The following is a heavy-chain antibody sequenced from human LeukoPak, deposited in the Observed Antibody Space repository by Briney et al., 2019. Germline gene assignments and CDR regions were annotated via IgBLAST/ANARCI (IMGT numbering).Heavy chain of an antibody. CDR1: VTFSNAW. J-gene: IGHJ4*02. Sequence: TGGSLRLSCAASVTFSNAWMNWVRQAPGKGLEWVSAISGSGGSTYYADSVKGRFTISRDNSKNTLYLQMNSLRAEDTAVYYCAKGTFHYDILTSTTFDYWGQGTLVTVSS. CDR3: AKGTFHYDILTSTTFDY. V-gene: IGHV3-23*01. CDR2: ISGSGGST. D-gene: IGHD3-9*01.